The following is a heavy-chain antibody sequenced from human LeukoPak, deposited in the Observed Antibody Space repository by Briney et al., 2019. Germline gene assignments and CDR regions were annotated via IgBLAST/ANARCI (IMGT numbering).Heavy chain of an antibody. CDR2: IKQDGSEK. V-gene: IGHV3-7*04. CDR1: GFTFSSYW. Sequence: GGSLRLSCTASGFTFSSYWMNWVRQAPGKGLEWVANIKQDGSEKYYVDSVKGRFTISRDNAKKSLYLQMNSLRAEDTAVYYCARETEMANLDYWGQGALVTVSS. CDR3: ARETEMANLDY. J-gene: IGHJ4*02. D-gene: IGHD5-24*01.